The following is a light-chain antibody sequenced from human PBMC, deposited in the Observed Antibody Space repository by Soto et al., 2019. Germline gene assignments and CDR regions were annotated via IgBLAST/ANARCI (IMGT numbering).Light chain of an antibody. V-gene: IGKV1-12*01. Sequence: DIPMTQSPSPLSASVGDRVTITCRASQPINRWLAWYQQKPGKAPKLLIYAASSLHTGVPLRFSGSGSGTDFSLTISSLQPEDFATYYCKQSKCFPLTFGGGTKVDIK. J-gene: IGKJ4*01. CDR3: KQSKCFPLT. CDR2: AAS. CDR1: QPINRW.